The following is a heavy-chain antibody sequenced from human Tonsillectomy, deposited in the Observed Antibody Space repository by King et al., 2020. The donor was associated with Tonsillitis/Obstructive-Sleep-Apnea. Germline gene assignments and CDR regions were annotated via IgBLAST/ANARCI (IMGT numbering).Heavy chain of an antibody. CDR3: AREGYSSSLLFY. Sequence: VQLVESGGDVVQPGGSLRLSCVVSGFTFKSYGMHWVRQAPGKGLEWVAYIRYDETKKYYADSVKGRFTVSRDNPRSTLYLLLNNLRDEDTAFYYCAREGYSSSLLFYWGQGTLVTVSS. D-gene: IGHD5-18*01. V-gene: IGHV3-30*02. CDR1: GFTFKSYG. CDR2: IRYDETKK. J-gene: IGHJ4*02.